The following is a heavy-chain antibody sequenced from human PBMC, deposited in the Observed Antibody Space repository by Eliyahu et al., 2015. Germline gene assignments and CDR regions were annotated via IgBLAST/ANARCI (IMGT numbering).Heavy chain of an antibody. CDR3: ARDRSSGWYVGRYGMDV. V-gene: IGHV4-59*01. J-gene: IGHJ6*02. D-gene: IGHD6-19*01. Sequence: QVQLQESGPGLVKPSETLSLXCTXXGGXIXRYYWSWIRQPPGKGLEWIGYIYYSGSTNYNPXLKSRVTISVDTSKNQFSLKLSSVTAADTAVYYCARDRSSGWYVGRYGMDVWGQGTTVTVSS. CDR2: IYYSGST. CDR1: GGXIXRYY.